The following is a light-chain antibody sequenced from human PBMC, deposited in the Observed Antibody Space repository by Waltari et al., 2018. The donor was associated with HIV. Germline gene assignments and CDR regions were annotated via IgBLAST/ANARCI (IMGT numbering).Light chain of an antibody. V-gene: IGLV1-40*01. CDR3: QSYDRSLSNWV. CDR1: SSNIGAGYA. Sequence: QSVLTPPPSVSGAPGQRVTISCPGSSSNIGAGYAVHWYQQLPGTAPKPLIYGNSNRPSGVPDRFSGSKSGTSASLAISGLQPDDETDYYCQSYDRSLSNWVFGGGTKLTVL. J-gene: IGLJ3*02. CDR2: GNS.